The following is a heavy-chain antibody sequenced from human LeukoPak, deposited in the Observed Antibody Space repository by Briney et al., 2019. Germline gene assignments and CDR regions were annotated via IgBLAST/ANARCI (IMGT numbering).Heavy chain of an antibody. CDR1: GYTFTSYD. Sequence: ASVKVSCKASGYTFTSYDINWVRQATGQGLEWVGWMNPNSGNTGYAQKFQGRVTMTRNTSISTAYMELSSLRSEDTAVYYCAKALVSSCHGCYFDYWGQGTLVTVSS. J-gene: IGHJ4*02. CDR3: AKALVSSCHGCYFDY. CDR2: MNPNSGNT. D-gene: IGHD6-13*01. V-gene: IGHV1-8*01.